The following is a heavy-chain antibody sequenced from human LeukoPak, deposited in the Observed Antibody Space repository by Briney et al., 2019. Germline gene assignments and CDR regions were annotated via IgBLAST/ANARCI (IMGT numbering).Heavy chain of an antibody. CDR1: GFTFSSYS. V-gene: IGHV3-21*01. J-gene: IGHJ5*02. CDR2: ISSSSSYI. CDR3: ARGRAVAGRRWFDP. Sequence: GGFLRLSCAASGFTFSSYSMNWVRQAPGKGLEWVSSISSSSSYIYYADSVKGRFTISRDNAKNSLYLQMNSLRAEDTAVYYCARGRAVAGRRWFDPWAREPWSPSPQ. D-gene: IGHD6-19*01.